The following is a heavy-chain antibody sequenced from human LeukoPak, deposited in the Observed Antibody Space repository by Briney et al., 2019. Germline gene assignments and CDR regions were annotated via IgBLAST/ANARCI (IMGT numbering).Heavy chain of an antibody. J-gene: IGHJ4*02. CDR1: GFTFSTYA. V-gene: IGHV3-23*01. CDR2: ISGSGGST. D-gene: IGHD3-22*01. Sequence: GGSLRLSCAASGFTFSTYAMSWVRQAPGKGLEWVSAISGSGGSTNYADSVKDRVTVSRDNSKSTLYLQMNSLRAEDTAVYYCAKSSYYDSSGYYREYYFDYWGQGTLVTVSS. CDR3: AKSSYYDSSGYYREYYFDY.